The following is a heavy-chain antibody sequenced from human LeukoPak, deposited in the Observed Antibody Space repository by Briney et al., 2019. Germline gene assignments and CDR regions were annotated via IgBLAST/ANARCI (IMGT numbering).Heavy chain of an antibody. CDR1: GGSISTGDYS. CDR3: ARAGYTRYLDY. V-gene: IGHV4-30-2*06. CDR2: IYHSGTT. J-gene: IGHJ4*02. Sequence: SQTLSLTCAVSGGSISTGDYSWSWIRQSPGKGLEWIGYIYHSGTTYYNPSLKSRVTISVDRSKNQFSLKLSSVTAADTAVYYCARAGYTRYLDYWGQGTLVTVSS. D-gene: IGHD3-9*01.